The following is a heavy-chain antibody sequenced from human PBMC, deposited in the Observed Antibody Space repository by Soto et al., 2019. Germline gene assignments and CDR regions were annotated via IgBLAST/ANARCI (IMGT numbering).Heavy chain of an antibody. Sequence: QVQLVESGGGVVQPGRSLRLSCAASGFTFSSYAMHWVRQAPGKGLAWVAVISYDVSNKYYADSLKGRVTISRDNYKNALYLQMNSLRAEDTAVYYCARGSTVTTKRYYFYGLDVWGQGTTVTVSS. CDR1: GFTFSSYA. J-gene: IGHJ6*02. CDR3: ARGSTVTTKRYYFYGLDV. D-gene: IGHD4-17*01. V-gene: IGHV3-30-3*01. CDR2: ISYDVSNK.